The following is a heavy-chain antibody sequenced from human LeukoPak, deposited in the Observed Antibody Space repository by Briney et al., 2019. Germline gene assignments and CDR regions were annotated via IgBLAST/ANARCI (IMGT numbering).Heavy chain of an antibody. CDR3: ARGSPTIAAAGTSFDN. Sequence: PGGSLRLSCAASGFTVSSNYMSWVRQAPGKGLEWVSVIYSGGSTYYADSVKGRFTISRDNSKNTLYLQMNSLRAEDTAVYYCARGSPTIAAAGTSFDNWGQGNLVTVSS. J-gene: IGHJ4*02. CDR1: GFTVSSNY. D-gene: IGHD6-13*01. CDR2: IYSGGST. V-gene: IGHV3-53*01.